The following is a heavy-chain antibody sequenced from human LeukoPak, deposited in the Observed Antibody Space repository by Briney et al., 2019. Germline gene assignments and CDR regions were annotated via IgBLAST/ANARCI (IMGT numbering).Heavy chain of an antibody. CDR2: ISSSSSYI. D-gene: IGHD4-23*01. Sequence: GGSLRLSCAASGFTFSSYSMNWVRQAPGKGLEWVSSISSSSSYIYYADSVKGRFTISRDNSKNTLYLQMNSLRAEDTAVYYCAKDDGGNSHYWGQGTLVTVSS. J-gene: IGHJ4*02. V-gene: IGHV3-21*01. CDR3: AKDDGGNSHY. CDR1: GFTFSSYS.